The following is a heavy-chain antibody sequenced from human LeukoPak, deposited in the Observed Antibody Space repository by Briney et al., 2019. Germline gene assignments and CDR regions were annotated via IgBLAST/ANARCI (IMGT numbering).Heavy chain of an antibody. J-gene: IGHJ5*02. CDR1: GFTFSSYW. D-gene: IGHD2-8*01. Sequence: GSLRLSCAASGFTFSSYWMSWVRQAPGKGLEWVANIKQDGSEKYYVDFAKGRFTISRDNAKNSLYLQMNSLRAEDTAVYYCARDVWGDNWFDPWGQGTLVTVSS. V-gene: IGHV3-7*01. CDR3: ARDVWGDNWFDP. CDR2: IKQDGSEK.